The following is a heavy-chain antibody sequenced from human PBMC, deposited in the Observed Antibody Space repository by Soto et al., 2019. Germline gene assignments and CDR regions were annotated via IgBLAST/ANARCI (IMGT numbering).Heavy chain of an antibody. CDR2: IYYSGST. D-gene: IGHD5-18*01. J-gene: IGHJ5*02. Sequence: KTSETLSLTCTVSGGSISSGDYYWSWIRQPPGKGLEWIGYIYYSGSTYYNPSLKSRVTISVDTSKNQFSLKLSSVTAADTAVYYCARDKALAMVHSFDPWGQGTLVTVSS. CDR1: GGSISSGDYY. CDR3: ARDKALAMVHSFDP. V-gene: IGHV4-30-4*01.